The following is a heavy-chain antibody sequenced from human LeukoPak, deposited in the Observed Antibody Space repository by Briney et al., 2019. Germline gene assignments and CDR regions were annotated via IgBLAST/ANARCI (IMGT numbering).Heavy chain of an antibody. CDR3: ARGANYDFWSGYLDY. D-gene: IGHD3-3*01. J-gene: IGHJ4*02. CDR1: GGSISSGDYY. CDR2: IYYSGST. V-gene: IGHV4-30-4*08. Sequence: SETLSLTCTVSGGSISSGDYYWSWIRQPPGKGLEWIGYIYYSGSTYYNPSLKSRVTISVDTSKNQFSLKLSSVTAADTAVYYCARGANYDFWSGYLDYWGQGTLVTVSS.